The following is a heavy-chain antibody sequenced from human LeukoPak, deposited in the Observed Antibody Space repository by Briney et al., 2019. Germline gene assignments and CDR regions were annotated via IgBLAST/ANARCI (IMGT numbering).Heavy chain of an antibody. CDR1: GFTFSSYG. CDR3: ARGYSYVADFDY. D-gene: IGHD5-18*01. V-gene: IGHV3-30*02. CDR2: IRYDGSNK. J-gene: IGHJ4*02. Sequence: PGGSLRLSCAASGFTFSSYGMHWVRQAPGKGLEWVAFIRYDGSNKYYADPVKGRFTISRDNSKNTLYLQMNSLRAEDTAVYYCARGYSYVADFDYWGQGTLVTVSS.